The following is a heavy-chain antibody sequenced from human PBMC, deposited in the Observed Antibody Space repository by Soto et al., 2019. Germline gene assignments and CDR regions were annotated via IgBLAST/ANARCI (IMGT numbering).Heavy chain of an antibody. J-gene: IGHJ4*02. CDR1: GGSFSGYY. V-gene: IGHV4-34*01. Sequence: SETLSLTWAVYGGSFSGYYWSWIRQPPGKGLEWIGEINHSGSTNYNPSLKSRVTISVDTSKNQFSLKLSSVTAADTAVYYCARAGYSSSWYRSIGYWGQGTLVTVSS. CDR2: INHSGST. CDR3: ARAGYSSSWYRSIGY. D-gene: IGHD6-13*01.